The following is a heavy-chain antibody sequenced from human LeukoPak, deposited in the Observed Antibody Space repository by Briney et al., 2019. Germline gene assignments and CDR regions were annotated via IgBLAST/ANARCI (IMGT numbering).Heavy chain of an antibody. Sequence: SETLSLTCAVYVGSFSGYSWSWIRHPPGKGLEGIGEINHSGSTNYNPSLKSLVTISIDKSKNRFCTKLSSVTAAETDVHYCARGYIVVVVTATPWFDPWGEGTLVTVSS. V-gene: IGHV4-34*01. CDR1: VGSFSGYS. CDR2: INHSGST. CDR3: ARGYIVVVVTATPWFDP. D-gene: IGHD2-15*01. J-gene: IGHJ5*02.